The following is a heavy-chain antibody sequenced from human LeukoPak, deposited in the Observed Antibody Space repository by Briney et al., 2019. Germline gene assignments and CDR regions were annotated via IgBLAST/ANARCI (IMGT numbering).Heavy chain of an antibody. D-gene: IGHD1-26*01. CDR3: ARHHDGAKPFDS. Sequence: GEALQISSNGAGYXFTNYWICWVRRMPGKGVEWRGIIYPGDCDTRYSPSFQGQVTISADKSIRTAYLLWSSLKASDSAMYYCARHHDGAKPFDSLGQGTLVTVSS. J-gene: IGHJ5*01. V-gene: IGHV5-51*01. CDR2: IYPGDCDT. CDR1: GYXFTNYW.